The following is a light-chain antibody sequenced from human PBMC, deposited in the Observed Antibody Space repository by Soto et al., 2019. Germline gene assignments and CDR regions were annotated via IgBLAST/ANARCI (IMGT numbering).Light chain of an antibody. CDR1: QSISSW. Sequence: IQMPQSPSTLSVSLGDRFAITCRASQSISSWLAWYQQKPGKAPKLLIYDASSLESGVPSRFSGSGSGTDFTLTISCLQSEDFATYYCQQYYSYPRTFGQGTKVDI. CDR3: QQYYSYPRT. V-gene: IGKV1-5*01. CDR2: DAS. J-gene: IGKJ1*01.